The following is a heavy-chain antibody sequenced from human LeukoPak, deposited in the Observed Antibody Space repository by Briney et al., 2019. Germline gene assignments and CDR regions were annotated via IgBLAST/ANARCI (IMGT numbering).Heavy chain of an antibody. J-gene: IGHJ6*02. CDR2: INPNSGGT. Sequence: VASVKVSCKASGYTFTGYYMHWVRQAPGQGLEWMGWINPNSGGTNYAQKFQGRVTMTRDTSISTVYMELSSLRSEDTAVYYCAKQYYYGSGSYFLSQRSGMDVWGQGTTVTVSS. D-gene: IGHD3-10*01. CDR1: GYTFTGYY. CDR3: AKQYYYGSGSYFLSQRSGMDV. V-gene: IGHV1-2*02.